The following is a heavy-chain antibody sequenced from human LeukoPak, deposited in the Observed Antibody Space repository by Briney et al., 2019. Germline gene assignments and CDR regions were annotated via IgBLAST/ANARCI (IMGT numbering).Heavy chain of an antibody. Sequence: RASVKVSCKASGYTFTSYDINWVRQATGQGLEWMGCMNPNSGNTGYAQKFQGRVNMARNTSISTAYMELSSLRSEDTAVYYCARVLSKVLLRGPSGDYWGQGTLVTVSS. CDR2: MNPNSGNT. CDR1: GYTFTSYD. J-gene: IGHJ4*02. V-gene: IGHV1-8*01. D-gene: IGHD3-10*01. CDR3: ARVLSKVLLRGPSGDY.